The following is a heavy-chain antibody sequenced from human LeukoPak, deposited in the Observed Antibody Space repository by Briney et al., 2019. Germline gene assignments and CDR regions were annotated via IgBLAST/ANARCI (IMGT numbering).Heavy chain of an antibody. D-gene: IGHD3-22*01. V-gene: IGHV3-66*04. CDR2: IYSGGIT. CDR1: GFTVSSNY. J-gene: IGHJ4*02. CDR3: AKHDSSGYY. Sequence: GGSPRLSCAASGFTVSSNYMSWVRQAPGKGLEWVSVIYSGGITYYADSVKGRFTISRDNSKNTLYLQMNSPRAEDTAVYYCAKHDSSGYYWGQGTMVTVSS.